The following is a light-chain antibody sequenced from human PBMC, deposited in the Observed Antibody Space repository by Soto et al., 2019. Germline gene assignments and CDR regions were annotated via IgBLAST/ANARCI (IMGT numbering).Light chain of an antibody. CDR1: QSVSSSY. J-gene: IGKJ4*01. CDR2: GAS. CDR3: QQYGSSHLT. Sequence: EIVLTQSPGTLSLSPGERATLSCRASQSVSSSYLAWYQQKPGQAPRLLIYGASSRATGIPDRFSGSGSGTDFTLTISRLEPEDFAVYYCQQYGSSHLTFGGGTK. V-gene: IGKV3-20*01.